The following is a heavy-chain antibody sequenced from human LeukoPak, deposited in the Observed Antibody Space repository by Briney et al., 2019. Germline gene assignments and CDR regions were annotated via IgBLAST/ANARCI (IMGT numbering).Heavy chain of an antibody. J-gene: IGHJ4*02. V-gene: IGHV3-21*01. D-gene: IGHD6-13*01. CDR3: ASRRSIAAAVPY. CDR2: ISSSSSYI. CDR1: GFTFSSYN. Sequence: GGSLRLSCAASGFTFSSYNMNWVRQAPGKGLEWVSSISSSSSYIYYADSVKGRFTISRDNAKNSLYLQMNSLRAEDTAVYYCASRRSIAAAVPYWGQGTLVTVSS.